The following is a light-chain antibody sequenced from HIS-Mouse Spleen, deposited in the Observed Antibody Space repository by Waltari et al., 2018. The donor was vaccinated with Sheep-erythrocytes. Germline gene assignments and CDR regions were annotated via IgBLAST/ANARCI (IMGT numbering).Light chain of an antibody. CDR1: QSVSSSY. CDR3: QQYGSSRQQTFT. Sequence: EIVLTQSPGTLSLSPGERATLSCRASQSVSSSYFAWYQQKPGQAPRLLIDGASSRATGLPDRFSGSGSGTDFTLTISRLEPEDFAVYYCQQYGSSRQQTFTFGPGTKVDIK. V-gene: IGKV3-20*01. J-gene: IGKJ3*01. CDR2: GAS.